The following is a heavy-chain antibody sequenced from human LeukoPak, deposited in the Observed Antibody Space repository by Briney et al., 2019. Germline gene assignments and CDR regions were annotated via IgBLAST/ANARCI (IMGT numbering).Heavy chain of an antibody. CDR1: GFTFSRYW. CDR2: IKKDGSEK. J-gene: IGHJ6*03. Sequence: GGSLRLSCTTSGFTFSRYWMNWVRQAPGKGLEWVSSIKKDGSEKDYVDSVKGRFSISRDNAKNSLYLQMNSLRAEDTAVYYCARDADLLGAAGTSKYYYYYMDVWGKGTTVTVSS. CDR3: ARDADLLGAAGTSKYYYYYMDV. V-gene: IGHV3-7*01. D-gene: IGHD6-13*01.